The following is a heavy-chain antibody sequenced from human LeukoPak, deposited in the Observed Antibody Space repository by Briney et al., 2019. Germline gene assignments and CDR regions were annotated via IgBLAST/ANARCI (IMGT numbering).Heavy chain of an antibody. CDR1: GFTGSHNY. CDR2: THSSGGT. J-gene: IGHJ5*02. Sequence: SGGSLRLSCAASGFTGSHNYMSWVRQAPGKGLEWVSATHSSGGTYYADSVKGRFTISRDTSKNTLCLQINSLSVEDTAVYYCIVFGDSNHWGQGTLVTVSS. CDR3: IVFGDSNH. V-gene: IGHV3-53*01. D-gene: IGHD4-17*01.